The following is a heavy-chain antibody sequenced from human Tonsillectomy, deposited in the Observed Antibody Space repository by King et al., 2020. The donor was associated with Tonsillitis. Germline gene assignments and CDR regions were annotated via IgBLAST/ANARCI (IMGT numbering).Heavy chain of an antibody. J-gene: IGHJ6*03. CDR2: VYRGGNT. CDR3: ARMPASYDSSDFYPPYYYYMDV. D-gene: IGHD3-22*01. V-gene: IGHV3-53*01. CDR1: GFTVSSNY. Sequence: VQLVESGGGLIQPGGSLRLSCAASGFTVSSNYMNWVRQAPGRGLEWVSVVYRGGNTYYADSVKGRFTISRDNSKNTLYLQMSSLRAEDTAVYYCARMPASYDSSDFYPPYYYYMDVWGKGTTVTVSS.